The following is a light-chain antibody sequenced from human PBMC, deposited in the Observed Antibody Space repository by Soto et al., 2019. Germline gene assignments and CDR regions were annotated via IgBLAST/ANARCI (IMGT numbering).Light chain of an antibody. CDR2: DVN. CDR1: SSDVGGYNY. V-gene: IGLV2-11*01. Sequence: QSALTRPRSVSGSPGQSVTISCTGTSSDVGGYNYVSWYQHHPGKAPKLMIYDVNKRPSGVPDRFSGSKFGNTASLTISGLQAEDEADYYCCSHAGSYVVFGGGTKLTVL. J-gene: IGLJ2*01. CDR3: CSHAGSYVV.